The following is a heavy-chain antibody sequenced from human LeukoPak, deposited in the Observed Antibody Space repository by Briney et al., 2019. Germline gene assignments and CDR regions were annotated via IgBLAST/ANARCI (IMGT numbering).Heavy chain of an antibody. J-gene: IGHJ4*02. V-gene: IGHV3-53*01. CDR2: IYGGGNI. CDR3: ARGAGYNYPYYFDY. CDR1: GFTVSSNY. D-gene: IGHD5-24*01. Sequence: GGSLRLSCAASGFTVSSNYMNWVRQAPGKGLEWVSVIYGGGNIYYADSVKGRFTISRDNSKNTLYLQMNSPRAEDTAVYYCARGAGYNYPYYFDYWGQGTLVTVSS.